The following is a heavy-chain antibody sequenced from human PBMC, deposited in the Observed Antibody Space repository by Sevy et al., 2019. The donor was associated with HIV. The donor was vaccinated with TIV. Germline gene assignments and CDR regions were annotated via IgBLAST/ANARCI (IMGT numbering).Heavy chain of an antibody. CDR1: GYSFTSYW. D-gene: IGHD4-17*01. Sequence: GESLKISCKGSGYSFTSYWIGWVRQMPGKGLEWLGIIYPGDSDTTYSPSFQGQVTISADKSISTAYLQWSSLKASDTAVYYCARGTTVTRIDFWGQGTLVTVSS. V-gene: IGHV5-51*01. CDR3: ARGTTVTRIDF. CDR2: IYPGDSDT. J-gene: IGHJ4*02.